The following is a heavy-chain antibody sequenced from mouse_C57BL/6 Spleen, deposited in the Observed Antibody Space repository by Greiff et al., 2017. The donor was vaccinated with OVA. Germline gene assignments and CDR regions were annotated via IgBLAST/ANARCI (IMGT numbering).Heavy chain of an antibody. V-gene: IGHV14-4*01. J-gene: IGHJ3*01. CDR3: TTWGTTPRSGVAY. CDR2: IDPENGDT. Sequence: EVKLMESGAELVRPGASVKLSCTASGFNIKDDYMHWVKQRPEQGLEWIGWIDPENGDTEYASKFQGKATITADTSSNTAYLQLSSLTSEDTAVYYCTTWGTTPRSGVAYWGQGTLVTVSA. D-gene: IGHD1-1*01. CDR1: GFNIKDDY.